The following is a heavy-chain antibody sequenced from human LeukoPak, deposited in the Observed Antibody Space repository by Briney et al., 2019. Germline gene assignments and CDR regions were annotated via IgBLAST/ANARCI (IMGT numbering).Heavy chain of an antibody. V-gene: IGHV1-2*02. CDR2: INPDSGGT. D-gene: IGHD4-23*01. Sequence: ASVKVSCKASGYTFTDYYIHWVRQAPGQGLEWRGWINPDSGGTNYAQNFQGRVTMTRDTSISTAYMELSRLRSDDTAVYYCARPFIETPSLGALDYWGQGTLVTVSS. CDR3: ARPFIETPSLGALDY. CDR1: GYTFTDYY. J-gene: IGHJ4*02.